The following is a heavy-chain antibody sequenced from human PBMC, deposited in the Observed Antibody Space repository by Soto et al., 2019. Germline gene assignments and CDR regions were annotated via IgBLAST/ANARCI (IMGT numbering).Heavy chain of an antibody. CDR1: GYTFTGYY. Sequence: DSVKISCKASGYTFTGYYMHWVRQAPGQGLEWMRWINPNSGSTYYADSVKGRFTISRDNSKSTLYLQMNSLRAEDTALFYCEKGRSYYYYYCVDVWGKGPTVTVSS. V-gene: IGHV1-2*02. CDR3: EKGRSYYYYYCVDV. J-gene: IGHJ6*04. CDR2: INPNSGST.